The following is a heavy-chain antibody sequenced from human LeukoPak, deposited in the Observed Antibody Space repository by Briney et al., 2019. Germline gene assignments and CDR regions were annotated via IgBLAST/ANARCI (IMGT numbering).Heavy chain of an antibody. V-gene: IGHV3-23*01. J-gene: IGHJ5*02. CDR3: AKGGPIAIFGVVYNWFDP. Sequence: PGGSLTLSCAASGFTFSSYVMSWVRQAPGEGLEWVSVISGSGGVTYYADSVKGRFTISRDNSKNTLYLQMNSLRAEDSAVYYCAKGGPIAIFGVVYNWFDPWGQGTLVTVSS. CDR2: ISGSGGVT. CDR1: GFTFSSYV. D-gene: IGHD3-3*01.